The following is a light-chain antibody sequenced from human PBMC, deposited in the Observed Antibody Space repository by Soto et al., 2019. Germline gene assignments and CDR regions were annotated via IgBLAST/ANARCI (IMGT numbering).Light chain of an antibody. V-gene: IGKV1-5*01. Sequence: DIQMTPCTSSLSASVGDRVTITCRASQSISSYLNWYQQKPGKAPKLLIYHASTLESGVPSRFSGSGSGTEFTLTISSLQPDDFATYYCQQYNSYSFGQGTKV. J-gene: IGKJ1*01. CDR1: QSISSY. CDR2: HAS. CDR3: QQYNSYS.